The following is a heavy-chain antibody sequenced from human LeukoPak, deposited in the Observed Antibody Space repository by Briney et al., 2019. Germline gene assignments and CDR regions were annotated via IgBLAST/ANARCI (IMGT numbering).Heavy chain of an antibody. Sequence: HPGRSLRLSCAASGFTFSSYGMHWVRQAPGKGLEWVAVISYDGSNKYYADSVKGRFTISRDNSKNTLYLQMNSLRAEDTAVYYCAKDPWYYDSSGLPGDYWGQGTLVTASS. CDR3: AKDPWYYDSSGLPGDY. D-gene: IGHD3-22*01. CDR1: GFTFSSYG. V-gene: IGHV3-30*18. J-gene: IGHJ4*02. CDR2: ISYDGSNK.